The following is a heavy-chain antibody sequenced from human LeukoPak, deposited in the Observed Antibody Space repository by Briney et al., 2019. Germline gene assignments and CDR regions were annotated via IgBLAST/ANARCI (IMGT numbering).Heavy chain of an antibody. V-gene: IGHV3-23*01. J-gene: IGHJ4*02. D-gene: IGHD3-3*01. CDR1: EFAFSSYA. CDR2: LSGSGGST. CDR3: AKGTVFGVVRSGGLDY. Sequence: GGSLRLSCAASEFAFSSYAMSWVRQAPGKGLEWVSGLSGSGGSTYYADSVKGRFTVSRDNSKNTLYLQMNSLRAEDTAVYYCAKGTVFGVVRSGGLDYWGQGTLVTVSS.